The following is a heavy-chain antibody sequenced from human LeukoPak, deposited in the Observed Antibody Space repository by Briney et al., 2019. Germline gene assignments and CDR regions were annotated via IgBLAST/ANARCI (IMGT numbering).Heavy chain of an antibody. V-gene: IGHV4-31*03. D-gene: IGHD3-9*01. J-gene: IGHJ1*01. CDR2: IYYSGST. CDR1: GGSLTSGTYY. Sequence: SETLSLTCTVSGGSLTSGTYYWSWIRQHPGKGLEWIGYIYYSGSTYYNPSLKSRVTISVDTSKNQFSLKLSSVTAADTAVYYCASTYYDILTGYSPFQHWGQGTLVTVSS. CDR3: ASTYYDILTGYSPFQH.